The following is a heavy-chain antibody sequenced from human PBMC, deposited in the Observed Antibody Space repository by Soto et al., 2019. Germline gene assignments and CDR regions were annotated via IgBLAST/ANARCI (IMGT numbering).Heavy chain of an antibody. J-gene: IGHJ4*02. Sequence: QVQLQESGPGLVKPSQTLSLTCTVSGGSISSGGYYWSWIRQHPGKGLEWIGYIFYSGNTYYTPSLQSRVTISVDTSKNQFSLKLSSVTAADTAVYYCARATYYYDSSGYSDRVLDYWGQGTLVTVSS. V-gene: IGHV4-31*03. CDR2: IFYSGNT. D-gene: IGHD3-22*01. CDR3: ARATYYYDSSGYSDRVLDY. CDR1: GGSISSGGYY.